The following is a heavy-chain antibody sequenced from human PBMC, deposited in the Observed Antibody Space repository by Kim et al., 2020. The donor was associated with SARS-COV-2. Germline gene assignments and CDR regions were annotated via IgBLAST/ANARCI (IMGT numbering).Heavy chain of an antibody. Sequence: GGSLRLSCAASRFTFSDYAMHWVRQAPGKGLEWVSGISWNSGSIGYADSVKGRFTISRDNANNSLYLQMNSLRAEDTALYYCAKGGTVTNSDFTAGYYYGMDVWGQGTPVTVSS. CDR3: AKGGTVTNSDFTAGYYYGMDV. CDR1: RFTFSDYA. D-gene: IGHD4-4*01. V-gene: IGHV3-9*01. CDR2: ISWNSGSI. J-gene: IGHJ6*02.